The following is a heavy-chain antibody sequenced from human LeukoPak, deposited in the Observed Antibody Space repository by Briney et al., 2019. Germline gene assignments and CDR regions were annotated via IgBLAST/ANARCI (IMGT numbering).Heavy chain of an antibody. J-gene: IGHJ5*02. D-gene: IGHD3-10*01. CDR1: AGSISSSNYY. V-gene: IGHV4-39*01. Sequence: SETVSLTCTVSAGSISSSNYYWGWIRQPPGKGLEWIGSIYYSGRTYYNPSLKSRVTISVNTSKKQFSLKLSSVTAADTAVYYCARGRPDGSGSYYKFDPWGQGTLVTVSS. CDR3: ARGRPDGSGSYYKFDP. CDR2: IYYSGRT.